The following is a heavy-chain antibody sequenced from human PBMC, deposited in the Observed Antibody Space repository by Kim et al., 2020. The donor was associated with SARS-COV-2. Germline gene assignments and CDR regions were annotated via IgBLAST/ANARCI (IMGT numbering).Heavy chain of an antibody. V-gene: IGHV4-39*01. CDR2: IYYSGST. D-gene: IGHD2-15*01. CDR3: ARPRRYCSGGSCYPPPLDY. J-gene: IGHJ4*02. CDR1: GGSISSSSYY. Sequence: SETLSLTCTVSGGSISSSSYYWGWIRQPPGKGLEWIGSIYYSGSTYYNPSLKSRVTISVDTSKNQFSLKLSSVTAADTAVYYCARPRRYCSGGSCYPPPLDYWGQGTLVTVSS.